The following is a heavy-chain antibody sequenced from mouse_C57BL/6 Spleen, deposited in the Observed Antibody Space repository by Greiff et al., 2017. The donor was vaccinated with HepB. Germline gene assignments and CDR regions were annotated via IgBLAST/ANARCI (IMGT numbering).Heavy chain of an antibody. Sequence: VQLQQSGAELVRPGASVKLSCTASGFNIKDDYMHWVKQRPEQGLEWIGWIDPENGDTEYASKFQGKATITADTSSNTAYLQLSSLTSEDTAVYYCTTGSTRGWYFDVWGTGTTVTVSS. CDR2: IDPENGDT. CDR1: GFNIKDDY. J-gene: IGHJ1*03. V-gene: IGHV14-4*01. CDR3: TTGSTRGWYFDV. D-gene: IGHD3-1*01.